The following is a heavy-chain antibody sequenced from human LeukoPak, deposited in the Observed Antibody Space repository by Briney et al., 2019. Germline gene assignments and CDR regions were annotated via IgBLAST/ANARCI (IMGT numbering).Heavy chain of an antibody. CDR1: GFTFDDYA. CDR3: AKDGAGYYCSSTSCRYMDV. V-gene: IGHV3-9*01. Sequence: GGSLRLSCAASGFTFDDYAMHWVRQAPGKGLEWVSGISWNSGSIGYADSVKGRFTISRDNAKNSLYLQMNSLRAEDTALYYCAKDGAGYYCSSTSCRYMDVWGKGTTVTISS. D-gene: IGHD2-2*01. CDR2: ISWNSGSI. J-gene: IGHJ6*03.